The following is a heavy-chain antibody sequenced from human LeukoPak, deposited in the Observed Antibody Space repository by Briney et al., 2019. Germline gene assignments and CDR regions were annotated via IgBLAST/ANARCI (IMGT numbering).Heavy chain of an antibody. CDR2: ISSSSSYI. CDR3: ARVEGAEPIPYYMDV. V-gene: IGHV3-21*01. CDR1: GFTFSSYS. D-gene: IGHD1-26*01. J-gene: IGHJ6*03. Sequence: SGGSLRLSCAASGFTFSSYSMTWVRQAPGKGLEWVSSISSSSSYIYYADSVKGRFTISRDNAKNSLYLQMNSLRAEDTAVYYCARVEGAEPIPYYMDVWGKGTTVTVSS.